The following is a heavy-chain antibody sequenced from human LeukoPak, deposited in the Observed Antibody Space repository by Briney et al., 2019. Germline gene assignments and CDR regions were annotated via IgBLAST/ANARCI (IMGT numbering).Heavy chain of an antibody. Sequence: GGSLRLSCAASGFTFADYGMSWVRQAPGKGLEWVCGINWNGNTRVYADSMKGRFTISRDNAKNSLYLQMNSPGAEDTAFYRCARVSDRGGYNYDAFDIWGQETMVTVSS. CDR1: GFTFADYG. V-gene: IGHV3-20*01. CDR3: ARVSDRGGYNYDAFDI. D-gene: IGHD5-24*01. CDR2: INWNGNTR. J-gene: IGHJ3*02.